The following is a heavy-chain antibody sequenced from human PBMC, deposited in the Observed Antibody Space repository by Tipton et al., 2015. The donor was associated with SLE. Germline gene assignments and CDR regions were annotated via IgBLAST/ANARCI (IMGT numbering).Heavy chain of an antibody. D-gene: IGHD3-10*01. CDR1: GGSINRNY. CDR2: IYYSGST. V-gene: IGHV4-59*08. Sequence: GLVKPSETLSLTCTVSGGSINRNYWSWIRQPPGKGLEWIGYIYYSGSTNYNPSLKSRVTISVDTSKNQLSLRLSSVTAADTAVYYCARTMEPVRGADYMDVWSKGTTVIVSS. CDR3: ARTMEPVRGADYMDV. J-gene: IGHJ6*03.